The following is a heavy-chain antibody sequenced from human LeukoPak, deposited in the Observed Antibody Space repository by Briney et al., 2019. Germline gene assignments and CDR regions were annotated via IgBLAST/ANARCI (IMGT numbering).Heavy chain of an antibody. CDR1: GGSISSSSYY. Sequence: PSETLSLTCTVSGGSISSSSYYWGWIRQPPGKGLEWIGYIYYSGSTNYNPSLKSRVIISLDTSKNQFSLELSSVTAADTAVYYRARRQYSSGWYVRWGQGTLVAVSS. CDR2: IYYSGST. V-gene: IGHV4-61*05. J-gene: IGHJ4*02. CDR3: ARRQYSSGWYVR. D-gene: IGHD6-19*01.